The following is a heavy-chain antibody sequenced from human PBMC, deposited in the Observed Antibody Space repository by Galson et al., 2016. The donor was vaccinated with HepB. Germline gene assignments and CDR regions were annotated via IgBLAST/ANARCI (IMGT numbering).Heavy chain of an antibody. Sequence: LRLSCAASGFTFGDYAMSWFRQSPGKGLEWIGYVYYTGRAYYNPFLKSRVNISVDMSKRQFSLILTSVTAADTAVYYCAAGRLPRYFDFWGLGNVVFVSS. D-gene: IGHD3-10*01. V-gene: IGHV4-59*01. J-gene: IGHJ4*02. CDR2: VYYTGRA. CDR1: GFTFGDYA. CDR3: AAGRLPRYFDF.